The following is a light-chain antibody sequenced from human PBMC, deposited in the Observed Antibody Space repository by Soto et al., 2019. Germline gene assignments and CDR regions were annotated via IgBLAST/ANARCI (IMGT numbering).Light chain of an antibody. Sequence: EIVLTQSPATLSLSPGERASLSCRASQSISNYLSWYQEKPGQAPRLLIYDASNRATGIPARFSGSGSGTDFTLTISSLEPEDFAVYYCQQRSDWPIPLGQGTRLEIK. CDR2: DAS. CDR3: QQRSDWPIP. J-gene: IGKJ5*01. CDR1: QSISNY. V-gene: IGKV3-11*01.